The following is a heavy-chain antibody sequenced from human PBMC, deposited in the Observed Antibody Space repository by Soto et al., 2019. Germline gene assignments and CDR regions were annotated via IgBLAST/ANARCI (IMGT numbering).Heavy chain of an antibody. D-gene: IGHD2-21*01. CDR1: GFDFSGSE. V-gene: IGHV3-48*03. CDR3: AKVAPFILGSPF. CDR2: ITGSGGVM. J-gene: IGHJ4*02. Sequence: VKLVESGGALVQPGGSLRLSCTASGFDFSGSEMNWFRQAPGKGLEWVAYITGSGGVMFHADSVKGRFSISRDNAKNSLFLEMSDLTADDTGVYYCAKVAPFILGSPFWGQGTLVTVSS.